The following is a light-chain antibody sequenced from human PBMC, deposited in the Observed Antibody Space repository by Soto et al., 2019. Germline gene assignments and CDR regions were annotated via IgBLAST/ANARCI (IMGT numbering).Light chain of an antibody. Sequence: EIVLTQSPGTLSLSPGERATLSCRASQSVSSIYLAWYQQKPGQAPRLLIYGASNRATGIPVRFSGSGSGTDFTLTISRLEPEDFAVYYCQHYGNSPYTFGQGTKVEIK. J-gene: IGKJ2*01. V-gene: IGKV3-20*01. CDR1: QSVSSIY. CDR2: GAS. CDR3: QHYGNSPYT.